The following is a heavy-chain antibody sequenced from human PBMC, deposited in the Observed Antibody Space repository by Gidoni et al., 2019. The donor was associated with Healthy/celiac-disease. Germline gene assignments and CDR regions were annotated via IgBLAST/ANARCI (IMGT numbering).Heavy chain of an antibody. Sequence: EVQLLESGGGLVPPGGSLRLSCAASGITFSSYAMSWVRQAPGKGLEWVSAISGSGGSTYYADSVKGRFTISRDNSKNTLYLQMNSLRAEDTAVYYCAKDLLYYGDPTYFDYWGQGTLVTVSS. CDR3: AKDLLYYGDPTYFDY. V-gene: IGHV3-23*01. CDR1: GITFSSYA. D-gene: IGHD4-17*01. CDR2: ISGSGGST. J-gene: IGHJ4*02.